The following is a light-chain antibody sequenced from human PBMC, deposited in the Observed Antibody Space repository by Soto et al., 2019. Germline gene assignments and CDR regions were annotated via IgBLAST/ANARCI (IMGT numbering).Light chain of an antibody. Sequence: QSALTQPPSASGSLGQSVTISCTGTSSDVGAYDYVSWYQQHPGKAPKLIIYEVNKRPSGVPDRFSGSKSGNTASLTVSGLQAEDEADYYCSSYAGSNNVLFGGGTKLTVL. V-gene: IGLV2-8*01. CDR2: EVN. CDR3: SSYAGSNNVL. J-gene: IGLJ2*01. CDR1: SSDVGAYDY.